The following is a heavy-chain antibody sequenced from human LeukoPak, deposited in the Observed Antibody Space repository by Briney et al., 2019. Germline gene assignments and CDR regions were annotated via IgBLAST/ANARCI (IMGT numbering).Heavy chain of an antibody. CDR1: GGSISSYY. J-gene: IGHJ5*02. CDR3: ARGGNYWPQWWFDP. Sequence: PSETLSLTCTVSGGSISSYYWSWIRQPAGKGLEWIGRIYTSGSTNYNPSLKSRVTMSVDTSKNQFSLKLSSVTAADTAVYYCARGGNYWPQWWFDPWGRGTLVSASS. CDR2: IYTSGST. V-gene: IGHV4-4*07. D-gene: IGHD1-26*01.